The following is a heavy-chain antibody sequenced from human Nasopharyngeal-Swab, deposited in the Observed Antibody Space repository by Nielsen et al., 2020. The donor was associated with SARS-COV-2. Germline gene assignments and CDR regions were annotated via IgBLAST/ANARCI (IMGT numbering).Heavy chain of an antibody. J-gene: IGHJ4*02. D-gene: IGHD6-13*01. Sequence: GGSLRLSCEASGLTFSSYAMHWVRQAPGKGLEWVAVIWYDGSNKYNADSVKGRFPISRDNSKNTLYLQMNSLRAEDTAVYYCARDFGISAAGSDVDYWVEGSLVTVSS. CDR1: GLTFSSYA. CDR2: IWYDGSNK. V-gene: IGHV3-33*01. CDR3: ARDFGISAAGSDVDY.